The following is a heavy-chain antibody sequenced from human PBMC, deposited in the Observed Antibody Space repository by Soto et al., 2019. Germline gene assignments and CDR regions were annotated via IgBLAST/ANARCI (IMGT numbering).Heavy chain of an antibody. CDR2: INHSGST. D-gene: IGHD3-10*01. CDR3: ASHYYGSGSYYNGRYFDY. Sequence: QVQLQQWGAGLLKPSETLSLTCAVYGGSFSGYYWSWIRQPPGKGLEWIGEINHSGSTNYNPSLKCRVTISVDTSKNQFSLKLSSVTAADTAVYYCASHYYGSGSYYNGRYFDYWGQGTLVTVSS. J-gene: IGHJ4*02. CDR1: GGSFSGYY. V-gene: IGHV4-34*01.